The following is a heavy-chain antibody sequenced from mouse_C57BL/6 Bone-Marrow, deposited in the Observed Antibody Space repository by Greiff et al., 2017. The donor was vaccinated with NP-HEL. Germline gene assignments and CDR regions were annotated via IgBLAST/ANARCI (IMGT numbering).Heavy chain of an antibody. J-gene: IGHJ2*01. CDR2: ISYDGSN. CDR1: GYSITSGYY. D-gene: IGHD1-1*01. V-gene: IGHV3-6*01. Sequence: EVQLQQSGPGLVKPSQSLSLTCSVTGYSITSGYYWNWIRQFPGNKLEWMGYISYDGSNNYNPSLKNRISITRDTSKNQFFLKLNSVTTEDTATYYCAARGDYYGSSYSDYWGQGTTLTVSS. CDR3: AARGDYYGSSYSDY.